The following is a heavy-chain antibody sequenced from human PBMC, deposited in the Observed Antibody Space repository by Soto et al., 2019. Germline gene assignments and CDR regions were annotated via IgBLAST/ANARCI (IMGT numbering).Heavy chain of an antibody. Sequence: ASVKVSCKASGYTFTSYGISWVLQAPGQGLEWMGWISAYNGNTNYAQKLQGRVTMTTDTSTSTAYMELRSLRSDDTAVYYCAGPPELTRIYYYYGMDVWGQGTTVTVSS. CDR2: ISAYNGNT. J-gene: IGHJ6*02. V-gene: IGHV1-18*01. D-gene: IGHD1-7*01. CDR1: GYTFTSYG. CDR3: AGPPELTRIYYYYGMDV.